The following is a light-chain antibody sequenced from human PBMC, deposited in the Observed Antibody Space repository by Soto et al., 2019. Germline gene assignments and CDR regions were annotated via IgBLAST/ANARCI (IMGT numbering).Light chain of an antibody. CDR3: QQYGSSPRT. CDR1: QSISSW. J-gene: IGKJ4*01. Sequence: DIQMTQSPSTLSASVGDRVTITCRASQSISSWLAWYQQKPGKAPKLLIYKASSLESGVPSRFSGSGSGTDFTLTISRLEPEDFVVYFCQQYGSSPRTFGGGTKVDIK. V-gene: IGKV1-5*03. CDR2: KAS.